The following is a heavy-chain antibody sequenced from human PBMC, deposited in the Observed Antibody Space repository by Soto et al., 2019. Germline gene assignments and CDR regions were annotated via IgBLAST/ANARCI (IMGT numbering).Heavy chain of an antibody. J-gene: IGHJ4*02. V-gene: IGHV4-4*02. CDR3: ARDAAVPGDSDRFDY. CDR2: AYHNGLT. CDR1: VDSVPSNVW. D-gene: IGHD6-19*01. Sequence: PSETLALTCAVSVDSVPSNVWRSRLRQPPGEGLEWIGEAYHNGLTAYNPSLKSRVTTTAGTSKNGFSLKLTSLTAAGTAMYYYARDAAVPGDSDRFDYWGKGTLVTV.